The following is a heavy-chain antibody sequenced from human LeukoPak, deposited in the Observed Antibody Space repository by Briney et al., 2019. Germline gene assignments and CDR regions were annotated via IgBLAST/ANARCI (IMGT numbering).Heavy chain of an antibody. D-gene: IGHD1-26*01. CDR1: GYTFTSYD. CDR2: INLNSGNT. Sequence: ASVKVSCKASGYTFTSYDINWVRQATGKGLEWMGWINLNSGNTGYAQNFQGRLTVTRDTSINTACMELSTLRSEDTAIYYCARVTGSIDYWGQGTLVTVSS. CDR3: ARVTGSIDY. J-gene: IGHJ4*02. V-gene: IGHV1-8*01.